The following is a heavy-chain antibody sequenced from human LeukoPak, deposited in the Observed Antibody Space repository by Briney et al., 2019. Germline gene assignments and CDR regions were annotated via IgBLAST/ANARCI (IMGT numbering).Heavy chain of an antibody. D-gene: IGHD5-18*01. V-gene: IGHV4-59*01. J-gene: IGHJ3*02. CDR3: ARDQGYSYGSYDAFDT. CDR1: GGSISSYY. CDR2: IYYSGST. Sequence: SETLSLTCTVSGGSISSYYWSWIRQPPGKGLGWIGYIYYSGSTNYNPSLKSRVTISVDTSKNQFSLKLSSVAAADTAVYYCARDQGYSYGSYDAFDTWGQGTMVTVSS.